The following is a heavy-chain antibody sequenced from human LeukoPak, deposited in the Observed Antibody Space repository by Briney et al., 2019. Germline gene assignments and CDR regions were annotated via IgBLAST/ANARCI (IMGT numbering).Heavy chain of an antibody. J-gene: IGHJ4*02. CDR2: VHYTGNT. V-gene: IGHV4-39*07. D-gene: IGHD3-22*01. CDR1: GFSITDRAYH. CDR3: ARANYYDSSGLYY. Sequence: SETLSLTCIVSGFSITDRAYHWGYIRQPPGNGLEWIGSVHYTGNTNYNPSLKSRVTMSVDTSKNQFSLKLSSVTAADTAVYYCARANYYDSSGLYYWGQGTLVTVSS.